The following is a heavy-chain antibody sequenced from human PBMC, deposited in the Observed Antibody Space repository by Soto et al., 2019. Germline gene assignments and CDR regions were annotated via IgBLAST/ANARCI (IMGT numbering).Heavy chain of an antibody. CDR3: AKDWRSYTIFGVVSHNYYYYGMDV. V-gene: IGHV3-30*18. CDR1: GFTFSSYG. CDR2: ISYDGSNK. Sequence: XGSLRLSCAASGFTFSSYGKHWVRQAPGKGLEWVAVISYDGSNKYYADSVKGRFTISRDNSKNTLYLQMNSLRAEDTAVYYCAKDWRSYTIFGVVSHNYYYYGMDVWGQGTTVTVSS. D-gene: IGHD3-3*01. J-gene: IGHJ6*02.